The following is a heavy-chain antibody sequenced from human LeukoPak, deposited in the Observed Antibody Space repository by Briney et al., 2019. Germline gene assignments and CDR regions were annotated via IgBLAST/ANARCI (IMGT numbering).Heavy chain of an antibody. V-gene: IGHV4-59*12. CDR3: ARDTLIAAFDY. CDR1: GGSISSYY. D-gene: IGHD6-13*01. Sequence: SETLSLTCTLSGGSISSYYWSWIRQPPGKGLDWMGYIYDSGSTNYNPSLKSRVTISVDTSKIQFSLKLSSVTAADTAVYYCARDTLIAAFDYWGQGTLVTVSS. J-gene: IGHJ4*02. CDR2: IYDSGST.